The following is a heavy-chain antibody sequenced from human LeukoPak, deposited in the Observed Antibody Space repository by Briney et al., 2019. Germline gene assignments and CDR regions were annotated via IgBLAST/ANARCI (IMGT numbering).Heavy chain of an antibody. CDR2: IYYSGST. Sequence: SETLSLTCTVSGGSISSYYWSWIRQPPGKGLEWIGYIYYSGSTNYNPSLKSRVTISVDTSKNQFSLKLSSVTAADTAVYYCARNDYGGKDSFDYWGQGTLVTVSS. CDR3: ARNDYGGKDSFDY. CDR1: GGSISSYY. D-gene: IGHD4-23*01. V-gene: IGHV4-59*12. J-gene: IGHJ4*02.